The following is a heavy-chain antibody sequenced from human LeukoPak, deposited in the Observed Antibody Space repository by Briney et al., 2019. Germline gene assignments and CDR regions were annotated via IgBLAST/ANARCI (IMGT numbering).Heavy chain of an antibody. V-gene: IGHV3-23*01. CDR2: VSSDGNI. J-gene: IGHJ3*02. Sequence: GVSLRLSCAASGFTFSSYAMSWVRQSPGKRLEWVSAVSSDGNIYFSDSVKGRFTISRDISKKTLFLQMDRLGAEGTAVYYCARNDIVEQLGASDIWGQGTMVTVSS. CDR3: ARNDIVEQLGASDI. CDR1: GFTFSSYA. D-gene: IGHD6-13*01.